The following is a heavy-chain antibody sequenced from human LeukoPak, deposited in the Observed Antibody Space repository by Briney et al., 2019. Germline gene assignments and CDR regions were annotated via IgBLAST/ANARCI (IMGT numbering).Heavy chain of an antibody. CDR3: ARQWLGPKYFQH. Sequence: ASVKVSCKASGYTFTGHYMHWVRQAPGQGLEWMGWINPNSGGTNYARKFQGRVTMTRDTSISTAYMELSRLRSDDTAVYYCARQWLGPKYFQHWGQGTLVTVSS. V-gene: IGHV1-2*02. CDR1: GYTFTGHY. CDR2: INPNSGGT. J-gene: IGHJ1*01. D-gene: IGHD6-19*01.